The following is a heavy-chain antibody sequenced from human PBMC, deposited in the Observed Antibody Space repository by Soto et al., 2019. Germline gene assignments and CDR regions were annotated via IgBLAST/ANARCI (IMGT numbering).Heavy chain of an antibody. CDR1: GFTFSSYN. Sequence: GGSLRLSCAASGFTFSSYNMNWVRQAPGKGLEWVSSISGSSSYIYYADSVKGRFTISRDNAKNSLYLQMNSLRAEDTAVYYCARVVYYDSSGYQYWGQGTLVTVSS. V-gene: IGHV3-21*01. CDR3: ARVVYYDSSGYQY. J-gene: IGHJ4*02. D-gene: IGHD3-22*01. CDR2: ISGSSSYI.